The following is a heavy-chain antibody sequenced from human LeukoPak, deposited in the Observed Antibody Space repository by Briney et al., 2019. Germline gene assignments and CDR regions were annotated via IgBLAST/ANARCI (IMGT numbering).Heavy chain of an antibody. V-gene: IGHV4-34*01. Sequence: SETLSLTCAVYGESFSAYYWSWIRQPPGKGLEWIGDINHSGSTNYNPSLKSRVTISVATSKNQFSLKLNSVSAADTAVYYCARRYPSVRGANLRPQEVRKYYFDYWGQGTLVTVSS. CDR3: ARRYPSVRGANLRPQEVRKYYFDY. CDR1: GESFSAYY. J-gene: IGHJ4*02. D-gene: IGHD3-10*01. CDR2: INHSGST.